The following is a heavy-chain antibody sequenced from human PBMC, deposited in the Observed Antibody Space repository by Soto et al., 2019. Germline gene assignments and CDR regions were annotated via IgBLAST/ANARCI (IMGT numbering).Heavy chain of an antibody. Sequence: QVQLMQSGTEVKKPGSSVKVSCKASGGTFSNYAVSWVRQTPGQGLEWMGGIIPIFGTAIYPQRFQGRVTIVADKSTSTAFMELSSLRSEDTAMYYCATNAYHDFWGGYFHGMDVWGQGTTVIVSS. CDR2: IIPIFGTA. J-gene: IGHJ6*02. CDR3: ATNAYHDFWGGYFHGMDV. CDR1: GGTFSNYA. D-gene: IGHD3-3*01. V-gene: IGHV1-69*06.